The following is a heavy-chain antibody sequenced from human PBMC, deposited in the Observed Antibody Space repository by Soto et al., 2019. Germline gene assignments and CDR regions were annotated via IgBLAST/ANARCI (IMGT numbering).Heavy chain of an antibody. CDR3: ASQRRGIQLWADFDY. Sequence: QVQLQESGPGLVKPSQTLSLTCTVSGGSIRSGGYYWSWIRQHPGKGLEWIGYIYYSGSTYYNPSLKSRVTISVDTSKNQFSLKLSSVTAADTAVYYCASQRRGIQLWADFDYWGQGTLVTVSS. V-gene: IGHV4-31*03. CDR1: GGSIRSGGYY. D-gene: IGHD5-18*01. CDR2: IYYSGST. J-gene: IGHJ4*02.